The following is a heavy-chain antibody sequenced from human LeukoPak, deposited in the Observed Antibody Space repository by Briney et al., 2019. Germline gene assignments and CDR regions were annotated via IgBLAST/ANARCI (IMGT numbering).Heavy chain of an antibody. Sequence: ASVKVSCKTSGYVFSTYGFTWVRQASGQGLEWMGWISAKNGNTDYAQKFQGRLTMTTDTSTSTGHMELRNLRSDDTAVYYCARASSDWIGYFDYWGQGALVTVSS. CDR3: ARASSDWIGYFDY. CDR2: ISAKNGNT. V-gene: IGHV1-18*01. D-gene: IGHD6-25*01. CDR1: GYVFSTYG. J-gene: IGHJ4*02.